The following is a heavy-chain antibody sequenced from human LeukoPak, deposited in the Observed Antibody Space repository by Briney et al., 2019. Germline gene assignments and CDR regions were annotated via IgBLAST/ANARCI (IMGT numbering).Heavy chain of an antibody. Sequence: GASVKVSCKASGYTFTSYYMHWVRQAPGQGLEWMGIINPSGGSTSYARKFQGRVTMTRDTSTSTVYMELSSLRSEDTAVYYCAREGYCSSTSCYEVGDYYYGMDVWGQGTTVTVSS. CDR3: AREGYCSSTSCYEVGDYYYGMDV. CDR1: GYTFTSYY. D-gene: IGHD2-2*01. CDR2: INPSGGST. J-gene: IGHJ6*02. V-gene: IGHV1-46*01.